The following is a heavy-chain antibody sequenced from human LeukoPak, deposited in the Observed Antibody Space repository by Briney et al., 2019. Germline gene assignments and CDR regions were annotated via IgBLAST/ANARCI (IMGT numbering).Heavy chain of an antibody. Sequence: PGGSLRLSCAASGFTFSSYGMHWVRQAPGKGLEWVAVIWYDGSNKYYADSVKGRFTISRDNSKNTLYLQMNSLRAEDTAVYYCAKRWGTAAYWFDPWGQGTRVTVSS. CDR3: AKRWGTAAYWFDP. D-gene: IGHD3-16*01. V-gene: IGHV3-33*06. J-gene: IGHJ5*02. CDR1: GFTFSSYG. CDR2: IWYDGSNK.